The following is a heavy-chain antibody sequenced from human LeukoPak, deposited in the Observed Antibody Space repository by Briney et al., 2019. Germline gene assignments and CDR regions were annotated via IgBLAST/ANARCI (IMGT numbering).Heavy chain of an antibody. Sequence: GGSLRLSCAASGFTVSSNYMSWVRQAPGKGLEWVSVIYSGGSTYYADPVKGRYTISRDNSKNTLYLQMNSLRAEDTAVYYCARGRIQLWGRYYFDYWGQGTLVTVSS. CDR2: IYSGGST. CDR3: ARGRIQLWGRYYFDY. V-gene: IGHV3-66*01. CDR1: GFTVSSNY. J-gene: IGHJ4*02. D-gene: IGHD5-18*01.